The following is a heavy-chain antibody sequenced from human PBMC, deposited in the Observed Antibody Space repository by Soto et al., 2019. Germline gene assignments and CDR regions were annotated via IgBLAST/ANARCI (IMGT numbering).Heavy chain of an antibody. Sequence: SETLSLTCTVSGGSISSGDYYWSWIRQPPGKGLEWIGYIYYSGSTYYNPSLKSRVTISVDTSKNQFSLKLSSVTAADTAVYYCARGSRFGVFTGYYPYYYYYGMDVWGQGTTVTVSS. CDR3: ARGSRFGVFTGYYPYYYYYGMDV. CDR1: GGSISSGDYY. J-gene: IGHJ6*02. CDR2: IYYSGST. V-gene: IGHV4-30-4*01. D-gene: IGHD3-9*01.